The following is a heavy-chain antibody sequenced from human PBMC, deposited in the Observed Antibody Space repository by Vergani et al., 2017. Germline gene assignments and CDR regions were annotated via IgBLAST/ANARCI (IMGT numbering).Heavy chain of an antibody. CDR1: GGSFSGYY. CDR3: ARVQELYDFWSGYRVRYYYYMDV. D-gene: IGHD3-3*01. V-gene: IGHV4-34*01. Sequence: QVQLQQWGAGLLKPSETLSLTCAVYGGSFSGYYWCWIRQPPGKGLEWIGEINHRGRTTYNPSLMSLVTISVDTSQKLFSLKLSSVTAADTAVYYRARVQELYDFWSGYRVRYYYYMDVWSKGTTVTVSS. CDR2: INHRGRT. J-gene: IGHJ6*03.